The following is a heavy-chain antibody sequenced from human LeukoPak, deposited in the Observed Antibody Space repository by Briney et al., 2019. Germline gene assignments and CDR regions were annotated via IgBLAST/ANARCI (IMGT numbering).Heavy chain of an antibody. CDR3: VGSLGWAAY. D-gene: IGHD6-19*01. Sequence: PGGSLRLSCAASGLSFTNCGMHWVRQAPGKGLEWVSRIDNDVNTKYADSVKDRFAISRDNPKNTLYLQMNSLRADDTAVYYCVGSLGWAAYWGQGSLVTVSS. J-gene: IGHJ1*01. CDR2: IDNDVNT. V-gene: IGHV3-74*03. CDR1: GLSFTNCG.